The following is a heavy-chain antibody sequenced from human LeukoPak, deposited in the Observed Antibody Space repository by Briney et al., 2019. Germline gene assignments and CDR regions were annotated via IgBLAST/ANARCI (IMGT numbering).Heavy chain of an antibody. CDR3: ARVPETIFGPSGYYGMDV. CDR2: INPNSGGT. CDR1: GYTFTGYY. V-gene: IGHV1-2*02. Sequence: ASVKVSCKASGYTFTGYYMHWVRQAPGQGLEWMGWINPNSGGTNYAQKLQGRVTMTRDTSISTAYMELSRLRSDDTAVYYCARVPETIFGPSGYYGMDVRGQGTTVTVSS. J-gene: IGHJ6*02. D-gene: IGHD3-3*01.